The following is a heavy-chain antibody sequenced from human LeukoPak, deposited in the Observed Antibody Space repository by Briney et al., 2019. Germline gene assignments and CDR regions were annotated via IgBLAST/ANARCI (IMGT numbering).Heavy chain of an antibody. CDR1: ASTFSTYA. D-gene: IGHD3-10*01. Sequence: ASVKVSCKASASTFSTYAIHWVRQAPGQGPEWIGWISTGNGNTRYSKAFQDRVTITRDTSASTVYMDLRGLRSEDMAVYYCARENYYRIGRFDRAYLDDWGQGTLVTVSS. J-gene: IGHJ4*02. CDR2: ISTGNGNT. CDR3: ARENYYRIGRFDRAYLDD. V-gene: IGHV1-3*03.